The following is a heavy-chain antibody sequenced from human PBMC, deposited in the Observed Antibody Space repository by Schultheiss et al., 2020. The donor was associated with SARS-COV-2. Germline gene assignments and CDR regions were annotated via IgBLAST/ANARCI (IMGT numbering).Heavy chain of an antibody. J-gene: IGHJ4*02. CDR3: ARGMVRGVLTHFDY. CDR2: ISGSGGST. CDR1: GFTFSSYA. V-gene: IGHV3-23*01. D-gene: IGHD3-10*01. Sequence: GESLKISCAASGFTFSSYAMSWVRQAPGKGLEWVSAISGSGGSTYYADSVKGRFTISRDNSKNTLYLQMNSLRAEDTAVYYCARGMVRGVLTHFDYWGQGTLVTVSS.